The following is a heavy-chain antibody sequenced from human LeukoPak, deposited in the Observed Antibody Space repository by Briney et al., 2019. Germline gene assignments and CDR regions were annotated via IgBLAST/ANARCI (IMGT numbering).Heavy chain of an antibody. Sequence: AGGSLRLSCAASGFTFKNYAMSWVRQAPGKGLEWVSLITGNGATTYYADSVKGRFTISRDNSKNTVYLQMNSLRAEDTAVYYCARDLVMVNGRDAFDIWGQGTRVTVSS. V-gene: IGHV3-23*01. CDR2: ITGNGATT. CDR3: ARDLVMVNGRDAFDI. D-gene: IGHD2-15*01. J-gene: IGHJ3*02. CDR1: GFTFKNYA.